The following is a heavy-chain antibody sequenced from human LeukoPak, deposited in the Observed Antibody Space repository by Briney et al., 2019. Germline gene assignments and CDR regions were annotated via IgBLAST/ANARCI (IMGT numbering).Heavy chain of an antibody. Sequence: ASVKVSCKASGGTFSSYAISWVRQAPGQGLEWMGGIIPIFDTANYAQKFQGRVTITADDSTITAYMELSSLRSEDTAVYYCARTYGDYGDYYMDVWGKGTTVTVSS. D-gene: IGHD4-17*01. CDR2: IIPIFDTA. CDR3: ARTYGDYGDYYMDV. V-gene: IGHV1-69*13. J-gene: IGHJ6*03. CDR1: GGTFSSYA.